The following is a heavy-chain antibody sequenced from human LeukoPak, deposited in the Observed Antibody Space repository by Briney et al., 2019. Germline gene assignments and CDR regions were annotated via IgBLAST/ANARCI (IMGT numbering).Heavy chain of an antibody. CDR1: GYTFTSYY. CDR3: ARGPPPYGSGTYYLDY. Sequence: ASVKVSCKASGYTFTSYYMHWVRQAPGQGLEWMGIINPSDGSTSYAQKFQARVTMTRDTSTTTVYMELSSLRSEDTAVYYCARGPPPYGSGTYYLDYWGQGTLVTVSS. CDR2: INPSDGST. V-gene: IGHV1-46*01. D-gene: IGHD3-10*01. J-gene: IGHJ4*02.